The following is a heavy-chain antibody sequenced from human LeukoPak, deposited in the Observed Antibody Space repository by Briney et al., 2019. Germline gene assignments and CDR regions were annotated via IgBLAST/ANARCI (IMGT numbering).Heavy chain of an antibody. CDR2: IKSKPDGGTT. CDR3: TSETNYYDSSGYYSPFDY. CDR1: GFTFSNAW. D-gene: IGHD3-22*01. J-gene: IGHJ4*02. V-gene: IGHV3-15*07. Sequence: GGSLRLSCAASGFTFSNAWMNWVRQAPGKGLEWVGRIKSKPDGGTTDYAAPVKGRFTISRDDSKNTLYLQMNSLKTEDTAVYYCTSETNYYDSSGYYSPFDYWGQGTLVTVSS.